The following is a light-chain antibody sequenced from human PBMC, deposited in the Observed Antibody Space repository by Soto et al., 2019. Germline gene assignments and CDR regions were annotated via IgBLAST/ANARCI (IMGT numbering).Light chain of an antibody. CDR2: KAS. CDR3: QQYNSYPYT. CDR1: QSISSW. Sequence: DIQMTQSPSTLSASVGDRVTITCRASQSISSWLAWYQQKPGKAPKLLIYKASSIESGVPSRFSGSGSGTEFTLTISSLQPDDFASYYCQQYNSYPYTFGQGTKLEIK. V-gene: IGKV1-5*03. J-gene: IGKJ2*01.